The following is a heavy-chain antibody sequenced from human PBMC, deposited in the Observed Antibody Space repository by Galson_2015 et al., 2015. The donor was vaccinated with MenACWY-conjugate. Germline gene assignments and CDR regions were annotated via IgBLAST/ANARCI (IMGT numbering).Heavy chain of an antibody. V-gene: IGHV4-34*01. CDR3: AKATTATTSGAYDV. CDR1: GGSFSGYY. D-gene: IGHD1-7*01. J-gene: IGHJ3*01. Sequence: ETLSLTCAVYGGSFSGYYWSWIRQSPGKGLEWIGEINHRGSTNYNPSVKGRVTISLDTSKSQFSLKLNSVTAADTAVYYCAKATTATTSGAYDVWGPGTMVTVSS. CDR2: INHRGST.